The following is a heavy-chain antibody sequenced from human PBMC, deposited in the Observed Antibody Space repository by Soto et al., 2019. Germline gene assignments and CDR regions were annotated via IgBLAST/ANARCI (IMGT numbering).Heavy chain of an antibody. J-gene: IGHJ6*02. D-gene: IGHD3-10*01. CDR2: ISYDGILK. V-gene: IGHV3-30*18. CDR3: AKDFKISGGHYGSLNYYYGMDV. CDR1: GFTFSAFG. Sequence: QVHLVESGGGVVQPGRSLRLSCEASGFTFSAFGMHWVRQAPGKGLQWVAIISYDGILKYYADPVKGRFTISRDTSKSALYLQMNILRPEDTAVYYCAKDFKISGGHYGSLNYYYGMDVWGQGTTVTVS.